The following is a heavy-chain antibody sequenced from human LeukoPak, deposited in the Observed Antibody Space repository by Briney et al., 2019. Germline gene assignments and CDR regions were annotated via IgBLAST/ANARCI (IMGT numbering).Heavy chain of an antibody. CDR3: VLGAYWNDDKNAFHI. Sequence: GGSLRLSCAASGLTFSSYDMHWVRQAAGKGLEWVSSIGATGDTYYIDSVEGRFTISRENAKKSLYLQVSSLRVEDTAVYFCVLGAYWNDDKNAFHIWGPGTMVTVSS. CDR2: IGATGDT. V-gene: IGHV3-13*01. J-gene: IGHJ3*02. CDR1: GLTFSSYD. D-gene: IGHD1-1*01.